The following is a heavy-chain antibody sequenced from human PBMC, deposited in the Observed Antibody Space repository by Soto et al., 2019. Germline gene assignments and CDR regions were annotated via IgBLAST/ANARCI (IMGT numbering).Heavy chain of an antibody. Sequence: GESLKISCKGSGYSFTSYWISWVRQMPGKGLEWMGRIDPSDSYTNYSPSFQGHVTISADKSISTAYLQWSSLKASDTAMYYWAGTTFIGYSYGSNYYYYGMDVWGQGTTVTVSS. V-gene: IGHV5-10-1*01. CDR3: AGTTFIGYSYGSNYYYYGMDV. D-gene: IGHD5-18*01. CDR1: GYSFTSYW. J-gene: IGHJ6*02. CDR2: IDPSDSYT.